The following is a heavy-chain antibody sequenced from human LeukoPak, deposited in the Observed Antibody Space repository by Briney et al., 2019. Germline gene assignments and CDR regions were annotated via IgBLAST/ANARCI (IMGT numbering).Heavy chain of an antibody. CDR3: ATSSWPNQFDY. CDR1: GGSISSYY. J-gene: IGHJ4*02. V-gene: IGHV4-59*01. CDR2: NYYSGST. Sequence: SGPLSLPFPVSGGSISSYYWSWIRQPPGKGLEWIGYNYYSGSTNHNPSLKSRVTISVDTSKNRFSLKLSSVTAADTAVYYCATSSWPNQFDYWGQGTLVTVSS. D-gene: IGHD1-14*01.